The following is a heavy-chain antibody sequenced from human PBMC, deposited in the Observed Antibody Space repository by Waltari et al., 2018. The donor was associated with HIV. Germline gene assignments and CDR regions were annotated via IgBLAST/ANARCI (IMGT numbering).Heavy chain of an antibody. CDR3: ARRRDYDNSGHYYYFDY. Sequence: QVQLQESGPGLVKPSQTLSLTCPVSGASIRSGGFSWSWNRQPQGKGLEWIGYIYYSGSTYYNPSLKSRVTISVDTSKNQFSLKMTSVTAADTAVYYCARRRDYDNSGHYYYFDYWGQGALVTVSS. J-gene: IGHJ4*02. D-gene: IGHD3-22*01. CDR1: GASIRSGGFS. CDR2: IYYSGST. V-gene: IGHV4-31*03.